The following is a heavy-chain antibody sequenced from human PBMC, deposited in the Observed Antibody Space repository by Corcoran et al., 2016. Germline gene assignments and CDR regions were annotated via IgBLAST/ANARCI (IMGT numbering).Heavy chain of an antibody. Sequence: QVQLVQSGAEVKKPGSSVKVSCKASGGTFSSYAISWVRQAPGQGLEWMGGIIPIFGTSNYAQKFQGRVTITADESTGTAYMELSSLRSDDTAVYDCARNLRTVIFWPTSTYYYYGMDVLGHGPTVTVSS. D-gene: IGHD4-4*01. V-gene: IGHV1-69*01. J-gene: IGHJ6*02. CDR3: ARNLRTVIFWPTSTYYYYGMDV. CDR1: GGTFSSYA. CDR2: IIPIFGTS.